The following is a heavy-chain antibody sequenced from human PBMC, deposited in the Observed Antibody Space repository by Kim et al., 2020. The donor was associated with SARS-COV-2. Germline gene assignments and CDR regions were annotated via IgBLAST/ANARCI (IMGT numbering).Heavy chain of an antibody. Sequence: SETLSLTCAVSGGSISSSNWWSWVRQPPGKGLEWIGEIYHSGSTNYNPSFKSRVTISVDKSKNQFSLKLSSVTAADTAVYYCARDAELELLWFGGDAFDIWGQGTMVTVSS. CDR3: ARDAELELLWFGGDAFDI. J-gene: IGHJ3*02. CDR1: GGSISSSNW. D-gene: IGHD3-10*01. CDR2: IYHSGST. V-gene: IGHV4-4*02.